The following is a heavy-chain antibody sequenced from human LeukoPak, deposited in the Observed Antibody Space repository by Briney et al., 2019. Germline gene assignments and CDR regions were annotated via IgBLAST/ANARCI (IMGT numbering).Heavy chain of an antibody. CDR2: INHSGST. CDR3: ARAPYYDFWSSYPTKLRANWFDP. V-gene: IGHV4-34*01. J-gene: IGHJ5*02. Sequence: SETLSLTCAVYGVSFSGYYWSWIRQPPGKGLEWIGEINHSGSTNYNPSLKSRVTISVGTSKNQFSLKLSSVTAADTAVYYCARAPYYDFWSSYPTKLRANWFDPWGQGTLVTVSS. D-gene: IGHD3-3*01. CDR1: GVSFSGYY.